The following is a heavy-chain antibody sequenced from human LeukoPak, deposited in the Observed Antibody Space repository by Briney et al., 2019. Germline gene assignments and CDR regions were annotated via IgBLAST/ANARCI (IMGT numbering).Heavy chain of an antibody. V-gene: IGHV4-59*12. J-gene: IGHJ4*02. Sequence: SETLSLTCTVSGGSISNYYWSWIRQPPGKGLEWIGYIYSSGSTNYNPSLKSRVTISVDTSKNQFSLKLSSVTAADTAVYYCARNLAGHFGGFYFDDWGQGTLVTVSS. D-gene: IGHD2-21*01. CDR2: IYSSGST. CDR3: ARNLAGHFGGFYFDD. CDR1: GGSISNYY.